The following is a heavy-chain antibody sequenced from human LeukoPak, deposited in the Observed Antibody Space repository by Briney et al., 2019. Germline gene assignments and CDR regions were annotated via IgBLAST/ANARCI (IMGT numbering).Heavy chain of an antibody. V-gene: IGHV1-69*05. CDR2: IIPIFGTA. CDR1: GGTFRSYA. D-gene: IGHD2-2*01. J-gene: IGHJ4*02. Sequence: SVKVSXKASGGTFRSYAISWVRQAPGQGLEWMGRIIPIFGTANYAQKFQGRVTITTDESTSTAYMELSSLRSEDTAVYYCARDQDYCHSARCYQFDYWGQGTLVTVSS. CDR3: ARDQDYCHSARCYQFDY.